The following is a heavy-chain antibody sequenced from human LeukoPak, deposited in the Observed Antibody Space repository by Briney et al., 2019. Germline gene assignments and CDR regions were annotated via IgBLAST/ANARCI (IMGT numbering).Heavy chain of an antibody. CDR1: GFTFSSYG. J-gene: IGHJ5*02. CDR3: ARDHLSSIAAAGTGNWFDP. CDR2: ICYDGSNK. V-gene: IGHV3-33*01. D-gene: IGHD6-13*01. Sequence: GGSLGLSSAASGFTFSSYGMHWVRQAPGKGLERVSVICYDGSNKYYADSVKGRFTISRDNSKNTLYLQMNSLRAEDTAVYYCARDHLSSIAAAGTGNWFDPWGEGALVTVSS.